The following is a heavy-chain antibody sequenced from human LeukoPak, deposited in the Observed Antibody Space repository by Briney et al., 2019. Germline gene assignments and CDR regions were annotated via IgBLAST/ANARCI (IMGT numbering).Heavy chain of an antibody. D-gene: IGHD5-12*01. J-gene: IGHJ4*02. V-gene: IGHV1-18*04. CDR1: GYTFTSYG. CDR2: ISAYSGNT. CDR3: ARSSGYDWRDYFDY. Sequence: ASVKVSCKASGYTFTSYGISWVRQAPGQGLEWMGWISAYSGNTNYAQKLQGRVTMTTDTSTSTAYMELRSLRSDDTAVYYCARSSGYDWRDYFDYWGQGTLVTVSS.